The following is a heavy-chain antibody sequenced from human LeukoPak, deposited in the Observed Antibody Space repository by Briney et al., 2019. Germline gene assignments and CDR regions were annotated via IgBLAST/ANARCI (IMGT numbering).Heavy chain of an antibody. CDR1: GFTVSTDY. CDR2: IYSGDTT. J-gene: IGHJ4*02. D-gene: IGHD3-10*01. CDR3: ASILRSSSGYYFDY. V-gene: IGHV3-66*01. Sequence: GGSLRLSCAASGFTVSTDYMSWVRQAPGKGLEWVSIIYSGDTTFYADSVRGKFTISRDNSKNTLYLQMNSLRAEDTAVYYCASILRSSSGYYFDYWGQGTLVTVSS.